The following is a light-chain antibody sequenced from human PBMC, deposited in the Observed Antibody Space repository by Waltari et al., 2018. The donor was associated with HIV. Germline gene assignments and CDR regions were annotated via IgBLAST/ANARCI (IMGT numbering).Light chain of an antibody. CDR3: QSYDTRLSGSV. CDR2: GNN. CDR1: SSNIGARAHFD. V-gene: IGLV1-40*01. Sequence: QSVLTQPPSVSGAPGQTVTISCTGSSSNIGARAHFDVHWYQQLPGTAPNLLIYGNNNRPSGVPDRCSGSKSGASASLAITGLQAEDEADYYCQSYDTRLSGSVFGGGTKLTVL. J-gene: IGLJ3*02.